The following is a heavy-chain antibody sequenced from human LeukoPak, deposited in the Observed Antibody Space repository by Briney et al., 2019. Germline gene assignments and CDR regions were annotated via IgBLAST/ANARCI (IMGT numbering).Heavy chain of an antibody. V-gene: IGHV3-23*01. CDR2: ISGSGGST. J-gene: IGHJ4*02. CDR3: ARRSGIAVAGAFDY. Sequence: GGSLRLSCAASGFTFSSYGMSWVRQAPGKGLEWVAAISGSGGSTYYADSVKGRFTISRDNSKNTLYLQMNSLRAEDTAVYYCARRSGIAVAGAFDYWGQGTLVTVSS. D-gene: IGHD6-19*01. CDR1: GFTFSSYG.